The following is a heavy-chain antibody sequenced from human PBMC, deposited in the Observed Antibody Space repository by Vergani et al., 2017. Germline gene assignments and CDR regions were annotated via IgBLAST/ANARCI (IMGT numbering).Heavy chain of an antibody. D-gene: IGHD6-6*01. J-gene: IGHJ4*02. CDR1: GGTFSSYA. Sequence: QVQLVQSGAEVKKPGASVKVSCKASGGTFSSYAISWVRQAPGQGLEWMGRIIPILGIANYAQKFQGRVTMTRDTSISTAYMELSRLRSDDTAVYYCARDRGVGSSSLDYWGQGTLVTVSS. CDR2: IIPILGIA. CDR3: ARDRGVGSSSLDY. V-gene: IGHV1-69*04.